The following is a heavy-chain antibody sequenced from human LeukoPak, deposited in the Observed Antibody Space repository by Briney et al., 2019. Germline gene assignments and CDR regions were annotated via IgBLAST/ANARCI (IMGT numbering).Heavy chain of an antibody. J-gene: IGHJ6*02. D-gene: IGHD3-10*01. CDR2: ISSSSSTI. CDR1: GFTFSSYG. V-gene: IGHV3-48*04. Sequence: GRSLRLSCAASGFTFSSYGMHWVRQAPGKGLEWVSYISSSSSTIYYADSVKGRFTISRDNAKNSLYLQVNSLRAEDTAVYYCAREDFGESYYYGMDVWGQGTTVTVSS. CDR3: AREDFGESYYYGMDV.